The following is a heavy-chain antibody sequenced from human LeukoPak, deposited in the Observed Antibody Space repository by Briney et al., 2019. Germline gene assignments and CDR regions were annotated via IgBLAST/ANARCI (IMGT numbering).Heavy chain of an antibody. Sequence: PSQTLSLTCTVSGGSISSGGYYWSWIRQHPGKGLEWIGYIYHSGSTNYNPSLKSRVTISVDKSKNQFSLKLSSVTAADTAVYYCAAKGTGYGFDPWGQGTLVTVSS. CDR3: AAKGTGYGFDP. J-gene: IGHJ5*02. CDR2: IYHSGST. D-gene: IGHD3/OR15-3a*01. V-gene: IGHV4-31*09. CDR1: GGSISSGGYY.